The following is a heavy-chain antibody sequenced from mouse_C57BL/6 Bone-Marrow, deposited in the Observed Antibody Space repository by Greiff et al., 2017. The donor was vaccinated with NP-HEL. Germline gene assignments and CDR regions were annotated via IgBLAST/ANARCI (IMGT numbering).Heavy chain of an antibody. CDR2: IDPEDGDT. J-gene: IGHJ2*01. D-gene: IGHD1-1*01. V-gene: IGHV14-1*01. CDR1: GFNIKDYY. CDR3: TNYYGSSPLDY. Sequence: EVQLQESGAELVRPGASVKLSCTASGFNIKDYYMHWVKQRPEQGLEWIGRIDPEDGDTEYAPKFQGKATMTADTSSNTAYLLLSSLTSDATAVYYCTNYYGSSPLDYWGQGTTLTVSS.